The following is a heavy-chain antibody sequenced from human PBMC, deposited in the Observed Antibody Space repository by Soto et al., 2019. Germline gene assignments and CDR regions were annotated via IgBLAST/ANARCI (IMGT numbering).Heavy chain of an antibody. V-gene: IGHV3-23*01. Sequence: GGSLRLSCAASGFTFSSYAMSWVRQAPGKGLEWVSAISGSGGSTYYADSVKGRFTISRDNSKNTLYLQMNSLRAEDTAVYYCAKGQNFHYHWNYDDYWGPGTLVTVSS. CDR3: AKGQNFHYHWNYDDY. J-gene: IGHJ4*02. D-gene: IGHD1-20*01. CDR1: GFTFSSYA. CDR2: ISGSGGST.